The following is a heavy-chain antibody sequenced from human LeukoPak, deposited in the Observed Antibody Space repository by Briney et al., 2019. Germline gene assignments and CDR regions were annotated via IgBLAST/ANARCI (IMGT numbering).Heavy chain of an antibody. J-gene: IGHJ4*02. D-gene: IGHD6-6*01. CDR1: GYIFSNYD. Sequence: ASVKVSCKTSGYIFSNYDMNWVRQAPGQGLEWMGWVSGGKGNTKYSEKFQGRITITRDTSATTAYLELSSLRSEDSTVYFCARAFSASSSTIDYWGQGTLVIVSP. CDR3: ARAFSASSSTIDY. V-gene: IGHV1-3*01. CDR2: VSGGKGNT.